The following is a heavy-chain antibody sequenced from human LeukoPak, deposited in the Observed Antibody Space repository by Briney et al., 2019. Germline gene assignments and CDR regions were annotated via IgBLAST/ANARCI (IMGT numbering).Heavy chain of an antibody. CDR1: DGSFSGSY. V-gene: IGHV4-34*01. Sequence: SETLSLTCAVYDGSFSGSYCTWIRQPPGKGLEWIGEINHSGSANYNPSLKSRVTILLDTSKNQFSLKLSSVTAADTAVYYCARRRIQLWSNRYYFDYWGQGTLVTVSS. D-gene: IGHD5-18*01. CDR3: ARRRIQLWSNRYYFDY. CDR2: INHSGSA. J-gene: IGHJ4*02.